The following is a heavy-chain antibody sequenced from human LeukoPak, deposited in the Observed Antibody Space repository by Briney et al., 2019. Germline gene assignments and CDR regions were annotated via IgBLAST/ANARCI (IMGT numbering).Heavy chain of an antibody. Sequence: PGGSLRLSCAASGFTFTSYTMNWVRQAPGKGLEWVSSISSSSTYIYYADSVKGRFTISRDNAKNSLYLQMNSLRAEDTAVYYCARDLDSSGYYPGAFDIWGQGTMVTVSS. CDR2: ISSSSTYI. D-gene: IGHD3-22*01. J-gene: IGHJ3*02. CDR1: GFTFTSYT. CDR3: ARDLDSSGYYPGAFDI. V-gene: IGHV3-21*01.